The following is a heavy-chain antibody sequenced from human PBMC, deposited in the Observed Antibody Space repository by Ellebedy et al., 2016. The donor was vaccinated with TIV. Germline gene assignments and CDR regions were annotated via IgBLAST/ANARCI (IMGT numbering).Heavy chain of an antibody. CDR2: IKEDGSEK. CDR3: ARALGSGPCY. Sequence: GESLKISCAASGFTFSSYWMSWVRQAPGKGLEWVANIKEDGSEKYYVDSVKGRFTISRDNAKNPVYLQMNNLRAEDTAVYYCARALGSGPCYWGQGTLVTVSS. J-gene: IGHJ4*02. CDR1: GFTFSSYW. D-gene: IGHD6-19*01. V-gene: IGHV3-7*01.